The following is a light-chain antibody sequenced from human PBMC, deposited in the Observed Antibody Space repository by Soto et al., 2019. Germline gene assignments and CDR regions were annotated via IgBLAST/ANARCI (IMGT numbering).Light chain of an antibody. CDR2: KAS. V-gene: IGKV1-5*03. Sequence: DIQMTQSPSTLSASVGDRVTITCRASQSISVWLAWYQQKAGKAPNLLIYKASRLESGVPSSFSGSGSETEFTLTISGLQPGDSATYYCQQYNSYSPTFGQGTKVEGK. CDR1: QSISVW. J-gene: IGKJ1*01. CDR3: QQYNSYSPT.